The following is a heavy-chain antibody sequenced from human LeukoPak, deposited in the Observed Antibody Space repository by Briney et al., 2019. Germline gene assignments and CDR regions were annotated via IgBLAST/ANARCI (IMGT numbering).Heavy chain of an antibody. V-gene: IGHV4-4*02. CDR1: GGSISSGNW. D-gene: IGHD6-19*01. CDR3: ARHVEQWLTHFDY. Sequence: SGTLSLTCAVSGGSISSGNWWSWVRQPPGKGLEWIGEIYHSGSTNYNPSLKSRVTISVDTSKNQFSLKLSSVTAADTAVYYCARHVEQWLTHFDYWGQGTLVTVSS. J-gene: IGHJ4*02. CDR2: IYHSGST.